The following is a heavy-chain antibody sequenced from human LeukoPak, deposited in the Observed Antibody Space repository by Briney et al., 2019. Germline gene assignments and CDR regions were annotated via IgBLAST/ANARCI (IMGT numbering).Heavy chain of an antibody. V-gene: IGHV1-18*01. CDR2: ISAYNGNT. CDR1: GYTFTSHG. Sequence: ASVKVSCKASGYTFTSHGISWVRQAPGQGLEWMGWISAYNGNTNYAQKLQGRVTMTTDASTSTAYMELRSLRSDDTAVYYCARFGGYCSSTSCWPNDYWGQGTLVTVSS. D-gene: IGHD2-2*01. CDR3: ARFGGYCSSTSCWPNDY. J-gene: IGHJ4*02.